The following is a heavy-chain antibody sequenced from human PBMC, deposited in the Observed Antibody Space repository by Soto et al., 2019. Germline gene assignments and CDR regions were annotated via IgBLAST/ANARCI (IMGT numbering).Heavy chain of an antibody. CDR3: ARGVGSGWSYYYYGMDV. Sequence: VASVNVSCKASGYTFTGYYMHWVRQAPGQGLEWMGWINPNSGGTNYAQKFQGWVTMTRDTSISTAYMELSRLRSDDTAVYYCARGVGSGWSYYYYGMDVWGQGTTVTVSS. V-gene: IGHV1-2*04. D-gene: IGHD6-19*01. J-gene: IGHJ6*02. CDR2: INPNSGGT. CDR1: GYTFTGYY.